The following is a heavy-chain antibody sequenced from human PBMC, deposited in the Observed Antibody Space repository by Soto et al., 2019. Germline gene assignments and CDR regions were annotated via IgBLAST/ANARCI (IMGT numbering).Heavy chain of an antibody. CDR1: GFTFDDYG. CDR3: AREVYSGYDIYYYYMDV. V-gene: IGHV3-20*01. CDR2: INWNGGST. D-gene: IGHD5-12*01. Sequence: GGSLRLSCAASGFTFDDYGMSWVRQATGKGLEWVSGINWNGGSTGYADSVKGRFTISRDNAKNSLYLQMNSLRAEDTALYHCAREVYSGYDIYYYYMDVWGKGTTVTSP. J-gene: IGHJ6*03.